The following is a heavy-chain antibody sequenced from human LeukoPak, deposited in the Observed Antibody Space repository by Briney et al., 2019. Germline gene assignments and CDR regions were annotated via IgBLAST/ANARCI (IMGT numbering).Heavy chain of an antibody. J-gene: IGHJ2*01. D-gene: IGHD7-27*01. CDR1: GGSFSGYY. Sequence: SETLSLTCAVYGGSFSGYYWSWIRQPPGKGLEWIGEINHSGSTNYNPSLKSRVTISVDTSKNQFSLKLSSVTAADTAVYYCAGGVLGPYYFDLWGRGTLVTVSS. CDR3: AGGVLGPYYFDL. CDR2: INHSGST. V-gene: IGHV4-34*01.